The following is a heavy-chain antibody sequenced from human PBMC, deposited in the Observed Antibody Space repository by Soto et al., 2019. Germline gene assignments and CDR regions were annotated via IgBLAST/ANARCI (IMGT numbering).Heavy chain of an antibody. CDR2: IWYDGSNK. V-gene: IGHV3-33*01. D-gene: IGHD3-10*01. CDR3: ARDLRARPFAEFDYYYYGMDV. Sequence: PGGSLRLSCAASGFTFSSYGMHWVRQAPGKGLEWVAVIWYDGSNKYYADSVKGRFTISRDNSKNTLYLQMNSLRAEDTAVYYCARDLRARPFAEFDYYYYGMDVWGQGTTVTVSS. J-gene: IGHJ6*02. CDR1: GFTFSSYG.